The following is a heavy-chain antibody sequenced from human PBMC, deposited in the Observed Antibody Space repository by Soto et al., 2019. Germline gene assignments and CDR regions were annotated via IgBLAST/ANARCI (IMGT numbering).Heavy chain of an antibody. CDR3: AKTAGYSRDYIDY. J-gene: IGHJ4*02. CDR1: GFTFSSYA. D-gene: IGHD5-12*01. CDR2: VSARGEKT. Sequence: PGGSLRLSCAASGFTFSSYAMSWVRQAPGKGLEWVSGVSARGEKTYYADSVKGRFTISRDDSKNTLYLQVNSLRAEDTALYYCAKTAGYSRDYIDYWGQGTLVTVSS. V-gene: IGHV3-23*01.